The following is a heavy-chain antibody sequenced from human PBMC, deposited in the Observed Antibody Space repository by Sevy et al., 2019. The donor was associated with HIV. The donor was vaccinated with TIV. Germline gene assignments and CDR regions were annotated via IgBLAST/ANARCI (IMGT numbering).Heavy chain of an antibody. CDR3: ARELRFLEWLSFVFDY. D-gene: IGHD3-3*01. CDR2: ISYDGSNK. CDR1: AFTFSSYA. Sequence: GGSLRLSCAASAFTFSSYAMHWVRQAPGKGLEWVAVISYDGSNKYYADSVKGRFTISRDNSKNTLYLQMNSLRAEDTAVYYCARELRFLEWLSFVFDYWGQGTLVTVSS. V-gene: IGHV3-30-3*01. J-gene: IGHJ4*02.